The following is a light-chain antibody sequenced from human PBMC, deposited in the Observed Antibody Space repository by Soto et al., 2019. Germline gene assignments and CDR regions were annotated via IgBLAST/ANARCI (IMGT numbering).Light chain of an antibody. CDR1: QSISNY. CDR3: QQHYITPRT. Sequence: DIQLTQSPSSLSASVGDTVTITCRASQSISNYLNWYKQKPGQAPELLIYLVSTLQSGVPSRFSGSGSGTNFTLTISSLQPGDFATYYCQQHYITPRTFGQGTSLGIK. CDR2: LVS. V-gene: IGKV1-39*01. J-gene: IGKJ2*01.